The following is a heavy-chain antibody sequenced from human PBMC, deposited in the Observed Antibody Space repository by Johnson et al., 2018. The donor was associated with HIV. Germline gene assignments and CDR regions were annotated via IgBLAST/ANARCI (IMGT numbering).Heavy chain of an antibody. Sequence: VHLVESGGGLVKPGGSLRLSCAASGFTFSYYYMSWIRQAPGKGLEWVSYISSSGSTIYYADSVKGRFTISRDNAKNSLYLQINSLRAEDTAVYYCARDSYNFWSGYPDAFDIWGQGTMVTVSS. J-gene: IGHJ3*02. CDR1: GFTFSYYY. CDR2: ISSSGSTI. D-gene: IGHD3-3*01. CDR3: ARDSYNFWSGYPDAFDI. V-gene: IGHV3-11*04.